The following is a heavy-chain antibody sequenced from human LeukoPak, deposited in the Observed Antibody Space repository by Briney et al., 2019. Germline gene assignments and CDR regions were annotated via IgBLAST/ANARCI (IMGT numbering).Heavy chain of an antibody. V-gene: IGHV4-59*08. Sequence: SETLSLTCTVSGGSISTYYWTWIRQPPGKGLEWIGYIHYSGNTNYNPSLKSRVTMSVDTSKNQFSLKLNSVTAADTAVYYCTRFAFGHNWFDPWGQGTLVTVSS. CDR2: IHYSGNT. D-gene: IGHD3-10*01. CDR1: GGSISTYY. CDR3: TRFAFGHNWFDP. J-gene: IGHJ5*02.